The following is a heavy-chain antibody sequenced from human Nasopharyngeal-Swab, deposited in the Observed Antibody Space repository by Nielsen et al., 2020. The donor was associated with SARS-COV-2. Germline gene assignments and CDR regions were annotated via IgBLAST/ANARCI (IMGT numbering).Heavy chain of an antibody. CDR3: AKDGDSGYSYGSYYGMDV. D-gene: IGHD5-18*01. V-gene: IGHV3-30*18. CDR2: ISYDGSNK. CDR1: GFTFSSYG. J-gene: IGHJ6*02. Sequence: GESLKISCAASGFTFSSYGMHWVRQAPGKGLGWVAVISYDGSNKYYADSVKGRFTISRDNSKNTLYLQMNSLRAEDTAVYYCAKDGDSGYSYGSYYGMDVWGQGTTVTVSS.